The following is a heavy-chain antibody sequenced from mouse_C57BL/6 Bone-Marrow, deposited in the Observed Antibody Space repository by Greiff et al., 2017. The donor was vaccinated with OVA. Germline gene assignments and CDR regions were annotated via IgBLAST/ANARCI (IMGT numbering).Heavy chain of an antibody. Sequence: QVQLQQSGAELVRPGTSVKMSCKASGYTFTNYWIGWAKQRPGHGLEWIGDIYPGGGYTNYNEKFKGKATLTADKSSSTAYMQFSSLTSEDSAVYSGARSALFGAMDYWGQGTSVTVSS. V-gene: IGHV1-63*01. CDR1: GYTFTNYW. CDR2: IYPGGGYT. CDR3: ARSALFGAMDY. J-gene: IGHJ4*01. D-gene: IGHD1-1*01.